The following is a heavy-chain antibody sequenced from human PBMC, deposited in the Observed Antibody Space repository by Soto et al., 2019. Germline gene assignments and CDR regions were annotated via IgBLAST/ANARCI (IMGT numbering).Heavy chain of an antibody. J-gene: IGHJ4*02. CDR3: ARQADYNILTGYFYYFDY. CDR2: IYPGDSDA. D-gene: IGHD3-9*01. V-gene: IGHV5-51*01. CDR1: GYSFTDYW. Sequence: GESLKISCKSSGYSFTDYWIGWVRQMPGKGLEWMGIIYPGDSDARYSPSFQGQVTISVDTSIKTAFLRWNSLTASDTAMYYCARQADYNILTGYFYYFDYWGQGSLGTVAS.